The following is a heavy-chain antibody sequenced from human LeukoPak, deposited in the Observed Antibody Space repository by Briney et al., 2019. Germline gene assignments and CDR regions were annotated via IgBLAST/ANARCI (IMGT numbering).Heavy chain of an antibody. J-gene: IGHJ3*02. CDR2: IGIAGNT. Sequence: GGSLRLSCAASGFTFSNYEMHWVRLVLGSGLEWVSAIGIAGNTFYAGSVKGRFTISRENAKNSFHLQMNSLGAGDTAVYYCAREGSPSSSDAFDIWGQGTMDTVSS. D-gene: IGHD6-6*01. CDR1: GFTFSNYE. V-gene: IGHV3-13*01. CDR3: AREGSPSSSDAFDI.